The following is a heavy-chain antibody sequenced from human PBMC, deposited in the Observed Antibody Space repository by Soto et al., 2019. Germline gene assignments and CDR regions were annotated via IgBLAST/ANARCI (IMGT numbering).Heavy chain of an antibody. V-gene: IGHV4-59*01. Sequence: QVQLQESGPGLVKPSETLSLTCTVSGGSISSYYWSWIRQPPGKGLEWIGYIYYSGSTNYNPSLTSRVTISVDTSKNQFSLKLSSVTAADTAVYYCARSSSWYLHYFDYWGQGTLVTVSS. D-gene: IGHD6-13*01. J-gene: IGHJ4*02. CDR1: GGSISSYY. CDR2: IYYSGST. CDR3: ARSSSWYLHYFDY.